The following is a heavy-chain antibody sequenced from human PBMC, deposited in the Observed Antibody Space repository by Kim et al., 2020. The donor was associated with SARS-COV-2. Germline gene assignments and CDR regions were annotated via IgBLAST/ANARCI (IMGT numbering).Heavy chain of an antibody. CDR1: GFTFSSYW. CDR3: ARYTYYYGSGSYYNGYYYYMDV. J-gene: IGHJ6*03. D-gene: IGHD3-10*01. V-gene: IGHV3-7*01. Sequence: GGSLRLSCAASGFTFSSYWMSWVRQAPGKGLEWVANIKQDGSEKYYVDSVKGRFTISRDNAKNSLYLQMNSLRAEDTAVYYCARYTYYYGSGSYYNGYYYYMDVWGKGTTVTVSS. CDR2: IKQDGSEK.